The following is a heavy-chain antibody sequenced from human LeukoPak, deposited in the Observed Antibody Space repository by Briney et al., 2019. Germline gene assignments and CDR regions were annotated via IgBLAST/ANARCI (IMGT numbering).Heavy chain of an antibody. Sequence: GGSLRLSCGASGLSFSSSAMSWVRQAPGKGLEWVSAISGSGGSSYYADSVKGRFTISRDNSKNTVYLQMNSLRSEDTAVYYCAHGKGYLEYRGQGTLVTVSS. CDR3: AHGKGYLEY. CDR2: ISGSGGSS. J-gene: IGHJ4*02. V-gene: IGHV3-23*01. CDR1: GLSFSSSA. D-gene: IGHD2/OR15-2a*01.